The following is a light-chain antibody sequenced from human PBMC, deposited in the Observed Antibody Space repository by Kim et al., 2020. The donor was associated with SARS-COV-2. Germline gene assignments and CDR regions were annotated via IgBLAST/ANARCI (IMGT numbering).Light chain of an antibody. CDR3: QQYDNWPPYT. CDR2: GAS. Sequence: EVVMTQSPATLSVSPGERATLSCRASQSVNTNLAWYQQQPGQAPRLLIYGASTRATDIPARFSGSGSGTEFTLIISSLQSEDIAVYYCQQYDNWPPYTFGQGTKLEIK. V-gene: IGKV3-15*01. CDR1: QSVNTN. J-gene: IGKJ2*01.